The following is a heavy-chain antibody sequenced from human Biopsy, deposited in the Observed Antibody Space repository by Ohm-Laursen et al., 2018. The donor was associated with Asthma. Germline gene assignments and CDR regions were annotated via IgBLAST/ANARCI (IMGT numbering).Heavy chain of an antibody. D-gene: IGHD2-15*01. CDR3: ARVPTTLRYFDL. CDR2: ISYSGST. CDR1: GGSVSSGSYY. J-gene: IGHJ2*01. Sequence: SDTLSLTWTVSGGSVSSGSYYWSWIRQPPGKGLAWVSYISYSGSTDYNPSLKSRLTISMDTSKNQFSPKLSSVTAADTAVYYCARVPTTLRYFDLWGRGTLVTVSS. V-gene: IGHV4-61*01.